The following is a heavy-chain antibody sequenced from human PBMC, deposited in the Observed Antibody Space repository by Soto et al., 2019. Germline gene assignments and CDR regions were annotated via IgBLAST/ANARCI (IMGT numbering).Heavy chain of an antibody. CDR2: IYYSGST. CDR3: ASAAFPGDILTGYLNWFDP. Sequence: SETLSLTCTVSGGSISSSSYYWGWIRQPPGKGLEWIGSIYYSGSTYYNPSLKSRVTISVDTSKNQFSLKLSSVTAADTAVYYCASAAFPGDILTGYLNWFDPWGQGTLVTSPQ. J-gene: IGHJ5*02. D-gene: IGHD3-9*01. CDR1: GGSISSSSYY. V-gene: IGHV4-39*01.